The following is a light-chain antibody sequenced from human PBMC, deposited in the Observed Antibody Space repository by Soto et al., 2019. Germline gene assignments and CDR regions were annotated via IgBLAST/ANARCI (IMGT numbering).Light chain of an antibody. CDR1: QSISSN. CDR3: QQYNNWPRT. J-gene: IGKJ1*01. CDR2: GAS. Sequence: ELVLTQSPATLSLSPGDRATLSCRASQSISSNLAWYQQKPGQAPRLLIYGASTRATGIPARFSGSGSGTEFTLTIGSLQSEDFAVYYCQQYNNWPRTFGQGTKVDIK. V-gene: IGKV3-15*01.